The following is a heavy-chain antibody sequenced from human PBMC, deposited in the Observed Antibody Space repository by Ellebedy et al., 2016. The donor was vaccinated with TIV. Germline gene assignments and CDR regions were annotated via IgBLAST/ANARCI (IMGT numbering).Heavy chain of an antibody. CDR1: GFTFGNYA. D-gene: IGHD2-2*01. Sequence: PGGSLRLSCSASGFTFGNYARQWVRQAPGKGLEYVSSITSNGESTDYADSVKGRFTISRDNSKNSLWLRMISLRADDTAVYYCVKLGPTLLSSPDYWGQGTLVIVSS. V-gene: IGHV3-64D*09. CDR2: ITSNGEST. J-gene: IGHJ4*02. CDR3: VKLGPTLLSSPDY.